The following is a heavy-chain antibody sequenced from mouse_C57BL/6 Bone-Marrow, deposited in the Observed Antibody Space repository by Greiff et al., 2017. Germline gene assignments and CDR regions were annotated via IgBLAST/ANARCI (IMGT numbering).Heavy chain of an antibody. Sequence: DVQLQESGPVLVKPGASVKMSCKASGYTFTDYYMNWVKQSHGKSLEWIGVINPYNGGTSYNQKFKGKATLTVDKSSSTAYMELNSLTSEDSAVYYCAREGVYYDYQDAMDYWGQGTSVTVSS. J-gene: IGHJ4*01. D-gene: IGHD2-4*01. CDR3: AREGVYYDYQDAMDY. CDR1: GYTFTDYY. CDR2: INPYNGGT. V-gene: IGHV1-19*01.